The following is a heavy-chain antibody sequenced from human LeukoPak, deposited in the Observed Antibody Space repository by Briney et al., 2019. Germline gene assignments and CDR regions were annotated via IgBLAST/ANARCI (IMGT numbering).Heavy chain of an antibody. D-gene: IGHD3-22*01. Sequence: ASVKVSCXASGYTFTGYYMHWVRQAPGQGLEWMGWINPNSGGTNYAQKFQGRVTMTRDTSISTAYMELSRLRSDDTAVYYCARGTYYYDSSGYGFDYWGQGTLATVSS. CDR2: INPNSGGT. CDR3: ARGTYYYDSSGYGFDY. J-gene: IGHJ4*02. V-gene: IGHV1-2*02. CDR1: GYTFTGYY.